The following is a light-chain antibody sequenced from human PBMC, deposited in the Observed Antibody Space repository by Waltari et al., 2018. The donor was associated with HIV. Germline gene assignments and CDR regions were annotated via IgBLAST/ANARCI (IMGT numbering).Light chain of an antibody. J-gene: IGLJ3*02. CDR2: DNN. V-gene: IGLV1-51*01. CDR3: ATWDSSLNAWV. Sequence: QPVLTQPPSLSAPSGQKVTISCSGSGSNIANNYVSWYQQIPGAAPKLLIYDNNERPTGNPDRFSGCKYGTSATLGITAVQAGDEAAYYCATWDSSLNAWVFGGGTRLAVL. CDR1: GSNIANNY.